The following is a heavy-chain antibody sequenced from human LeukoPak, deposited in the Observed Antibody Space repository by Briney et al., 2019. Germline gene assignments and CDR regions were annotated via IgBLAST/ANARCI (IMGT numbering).Heavy chain of an antibody. V-gene: IGHV3-48*01. CDR2: ISSSSSTI. CDR1: GFTFNKNS. Sequence: LGGSLRLSCAASGFTFNKNSMNWVRQAPGKGLEWVSYISSSSSTIYYADSVKGRFTISRDNAKNSLYLQMNSLRANDTAVYYCAGDSPPDMWGQGTMVTVSS. J-gene: IGHJ3*02. CDR3: AGDSPPDM.